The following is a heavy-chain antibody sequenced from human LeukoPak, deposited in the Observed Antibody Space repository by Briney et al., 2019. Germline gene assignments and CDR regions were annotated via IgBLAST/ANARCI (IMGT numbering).Heavy chain of an antibody. CDR1: GFTFSSYA. J-gene: IGHJ6*03. CDR2: ISVSGTI. CDR3: ARISYMDV. V-gene: IGHV3-48*04. Sequence: GGSLRLSCAASGFTFSSYAMSWVRRAPGKGLEWLSYISVSGTIHADSVMGRVTVSRDNAKNSLYLQMNSLRAEDTAVYYCARISYMDVWGKGTTVTVSS.